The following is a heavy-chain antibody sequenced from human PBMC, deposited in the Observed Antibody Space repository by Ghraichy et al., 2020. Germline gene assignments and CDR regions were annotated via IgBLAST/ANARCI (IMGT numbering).Heavy chain of an antibody. Sequence: GGSLRLSCTGSGFVFKEWWMHWVRQVPGKGLVWVAHINSPGTSTSYADSVQGRFNISRDNAKNTLYLQMNSLRAEDSGIYYCTRLTCTSTACPEGYWGQGTPVTVSA. CDR1: GFVFKEWW. D-gene: IGHD2-2*01. J-gene: IGHJ4*02. CDR2: INSPGTST. CDR3: TRLTCTSTACPEGY. V-gene: IGHV3-74*01.